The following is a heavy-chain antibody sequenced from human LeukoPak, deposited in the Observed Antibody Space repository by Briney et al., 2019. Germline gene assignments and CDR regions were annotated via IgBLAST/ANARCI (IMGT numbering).Heavy chain of an antibody. D-gene: IGHD3-9*01. V-gene: IGHV4-59*01. CDR1: GGSISSYY. CDR2: IYYSGST. J-gene: IGHJ4*02. CDR3: ASSPAYDILTSNFDY. Sequence: SETLSLTCTVSGGSISSYYWSWIRQPPGKGLEWIGYIYYSGSTNYNPSLKSRVTISVDTSKNQFSLKLSSVTAADTAVYYCASSPAYDILTSNFDYWGQGTLVTVSS.